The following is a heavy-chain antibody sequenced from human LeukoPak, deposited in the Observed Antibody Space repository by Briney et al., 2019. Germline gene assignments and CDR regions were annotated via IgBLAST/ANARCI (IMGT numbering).Heavy chain of an antibody. Sequence: ASVKVSCKASGYTFTDYYIHWVRQAPGQGLEWMGWIDPNSGGTKFAQKFQGRVSMTRDTSISTAYMDLTRLKSDDTAVYYCASLGGTLRHDYWGQGTLVTVSS. CDR2: IDPNSGGT. CDR1: GYTFTDYY. D-gene: IGHD1-26*01. CDR3: ASLGGTLRHDY. V-gene: IGHV1-2*02. J-gene: IGHJ4*02.